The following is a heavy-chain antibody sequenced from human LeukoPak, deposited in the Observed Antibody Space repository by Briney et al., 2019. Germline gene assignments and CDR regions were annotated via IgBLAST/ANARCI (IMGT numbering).Heavy chain of an antibody. J-gene: IGHJ4*02. V-gene: IGHV4-38-2*02. CDR2: IYHSGST. D-gene: IGHD3-10*01. CDR1: GYSISSAYY. CDR3: ARGPGIGQPLDY. Sequence: PSETLSLTCTVSGYSISSAYYWGWIRQPPGKGLEWIGSIYHSGSTYYNPSLKSRVTISVDTSKNQFSLKLSSVTAADTAVYYCARGPGIGQPLDYWGQGTLVTVSS.